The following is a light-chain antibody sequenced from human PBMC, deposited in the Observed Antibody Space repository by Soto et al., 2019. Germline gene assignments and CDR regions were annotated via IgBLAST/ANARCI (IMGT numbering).Light chain of an antibody. V-gene: IGLV2-23*01. CDR2: ESS. Sequence: QSALTQPASVSGSPGQSITISCTGTSSDVGNYNLVSWYQQHPGKAPKLIIYESSKRPSGVSNRFSGSKSGITASLTISGLQAEDEADYYCCSYATTNTPFGGGTKLTVL. CDR3: CSYATTNTP. CDR1: SSDVGNYNL. J-gene: IGLJ2*01.